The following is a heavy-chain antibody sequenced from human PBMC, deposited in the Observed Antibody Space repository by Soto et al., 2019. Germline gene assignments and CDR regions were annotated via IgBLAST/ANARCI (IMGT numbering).Heavy chain of an antibody. V-gene: IGHV1-8*01. D-gene: IGHD3-3*01. CDR1: GYTFTSYD. Sequence: GASVKGSCKASGYTFTSYDINWVRQATGQGLAWMGWMNPNSGNTGYAQKFQGRVTMTRNTTISTAYMELSSLRSEDTAVYYCARGRQRDFWSGYYPNYYYYGMDVWGQGTTVTVSS. CDR2: MNPNSGNT. J-gene: IGHJ6*02. CDR3: ARGRQRDFWSGYYPNYYYYGMDV.